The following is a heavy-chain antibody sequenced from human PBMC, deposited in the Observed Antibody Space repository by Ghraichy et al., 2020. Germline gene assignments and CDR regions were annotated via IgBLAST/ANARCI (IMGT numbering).Heavy chain of an antibody. J-gene: IGHJ6*03. V-gene: IGHV3-21*01. Sequence: GGSLRLSCAASGFTFSSYSMNWVRQAPGKGLEWVSSISSSSSYIYYADSVKGRFTISRDNAKNSLYLQMNSLRAEDTAVYYCAREVGSGSYVTYYYYMDVWGKGTTVTVSS. CDR2: ISSSSSYI. CDR1: GFTFSSYS. D-gene: IGHD1-26*01. CDR3: AREVGSGSYVTYYYYMDV.